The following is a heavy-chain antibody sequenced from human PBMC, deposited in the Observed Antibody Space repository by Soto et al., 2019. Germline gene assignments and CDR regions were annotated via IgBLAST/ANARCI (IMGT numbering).Heavy chain of an antibody. D-gene: IGHD6-19*01. J-gene: IGHJ4*02. Sequence: SETLSLTCNVSGGSITSSSYYWGWIRQPPGKGLEWIGSIYYSGNTYYNPSLKSRVTISVDTSKNHFSLKVSSVTAADTAVYYCARHGITVAGTSYWGLGTLVTVSS. V-gene: IGHV4-39*01. CDR2: IYYSGNT. CDR3: ARHGITVAGTSY. CDR1: GGSITSSSYY.